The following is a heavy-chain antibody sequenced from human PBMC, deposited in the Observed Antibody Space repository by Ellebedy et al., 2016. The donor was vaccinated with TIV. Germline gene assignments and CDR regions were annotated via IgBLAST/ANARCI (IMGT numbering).Heavy chain of an antibody. J-gene: IGHJ3*02. CDR1: GYTFTGYY. Sequence: ASVKVSCKASGYTFTGYYMYWVRQAPGQGLEWMGWINPNNGYTNYAQKFQGRITMTRDTSISTAYMELRRLRSDDTAVYFCARVALGAFDIWGQGTMVTVSS. CDR2: INPNNGYT. V-gene: IGHV1-2*02. CDR3: ARVALGAFDI.